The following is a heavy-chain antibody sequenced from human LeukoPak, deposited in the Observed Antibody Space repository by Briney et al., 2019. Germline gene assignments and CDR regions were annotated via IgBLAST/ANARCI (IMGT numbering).Heavy chain of an antibody. CDR1: GFTFSSYG. D-gene: IGHD3-9*01. Sequence: PGGSLRLSCAASGFTFSSYGMHWVRQAPGKGLEWVAFIRYDGSNKYYADSVKGRFTISRDNSKNTLCLQMNSLRAEDTAVYYCAKGVLRYFPVYDAFDIWGQGTMVTVSS. CDR2: IRYDGSNK. J-gene: IGHJ3*02. CDR3: AKGVLRYFPVYDAFDI. V-gene: IGHV3-30*02.